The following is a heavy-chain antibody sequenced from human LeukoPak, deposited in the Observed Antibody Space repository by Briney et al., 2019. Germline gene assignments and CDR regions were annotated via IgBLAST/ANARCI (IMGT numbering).Heavy chain of an antibody. J-gene: IGHJ4*02. CDR2: LRSSSSYI. D-gene: IGHD3-22*01. V-gene: IGHV3-21*01. CDR1: GFPSRAIG. Sequence: GGPLRPSCPPSGFPSRAIGMTWVARPPGRGRGGAPPLRSSSSYIYYADSVKGRFTISRDNAKNSLYLQMNSLRAEDTAVYYCASSPNRAYDSSGYFVDYWGQGTLVTVSS. CDR3: ASSPNRAYDSSGYFVDY.